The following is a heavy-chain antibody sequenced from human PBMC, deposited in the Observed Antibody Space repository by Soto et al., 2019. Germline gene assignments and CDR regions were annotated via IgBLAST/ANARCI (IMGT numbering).Heavy chain of an antibody. J-gene: IGHJ5*02. Sequence: EVQLVESGGGLVKPGGSLRLSCAASGFTFSTYSMSWVRQAPGRGLEWVSSISSATSYIYYADSVKGRFTISRDNAKNSLYLQMNSLRAEDTAVYYCARVPGALKSGCFGPWGQGTLVTVSS. V-gene: IGHV3-21*01. CDR3: ARVPGALKSGCFGP. D-gene: IGHD2-15*01. CDR1: GFTFSTYS. CDR2: ISSATSYI.